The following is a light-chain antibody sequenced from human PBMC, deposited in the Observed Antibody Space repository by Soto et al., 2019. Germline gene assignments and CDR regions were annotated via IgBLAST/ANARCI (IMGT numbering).Light chain of an antibody. J-gene: IGLJ1*01. Sequence: QSALTQPASVSGSPGQSITISCTGTSSDVGGYNYVCWYKQHPGKAPQLMIYEVSNRPSGVSDRFSGSRSGNTASLTISGLQAEDEADYYCSSYTSSSTPYVFGTGTKLTVL. CDR1: SSDVGGYNY. CDR3: SSYTSSSTPYV. CDR2: EVS. V-gene: IGLV2-14*01.